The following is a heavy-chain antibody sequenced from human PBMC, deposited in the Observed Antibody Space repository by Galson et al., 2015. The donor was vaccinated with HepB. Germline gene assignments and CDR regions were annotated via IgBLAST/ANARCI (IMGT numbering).Heavy chain of an antibody. CDR2: MNPNSGNT. CDR1: GYTFTSYD. J-gene: IGHJ6*02. D-gene: IGHD3-3*01. V-gene: IGHV1-8*01. CDR3: ARKLSYYDFWSGYEEGMDV. Sequence: SVKVSCKASGYTFTSYDINWVRQATGQGLEWMGWMNPNSGNTGYAQKFQGRVTMTRNTSISTAYMELSSLRSEDTAVYYCARKLSYYDFWSGYEEGMDVWGQGTTVTVSS.